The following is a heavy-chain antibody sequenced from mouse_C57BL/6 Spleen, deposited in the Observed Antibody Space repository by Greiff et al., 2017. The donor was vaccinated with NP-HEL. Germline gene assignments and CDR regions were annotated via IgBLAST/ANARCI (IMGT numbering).Heavy chain of an antibody. J-gene: IGHJ1*03. CDR3: ARSTVPRYFDV. V-gene: IGHV7-3*01. Sequence: DVKLQESGGGLVQPGGSLSLSCAASGFTFTDYYMSWVRQPPGKALEWLGFIRNKANGYTTEYSASVKGRFTISRDNSQSILYLQMNALRAEDSATYYCARSTVPRYFDVWGTGTTVTVSS. CDR1: GFTFTDYY. D-gene: IGHD1-1*01. CDR2: IRNKANGYTT.